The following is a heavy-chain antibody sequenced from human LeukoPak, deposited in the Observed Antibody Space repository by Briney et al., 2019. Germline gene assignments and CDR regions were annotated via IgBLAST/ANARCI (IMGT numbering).Heavy chain of an antibody. Sequence: GGSLRLSCAVSGFTFSAYGMHWVRQAPGKGLEWVGVIWYDGSKKYYGDSVKGRFTISKDDSKNTLYLQMNSLRVEDTATYYCTRDGGSGVDYWGQGTLVTVSS. V-gene: IGHV3-33*01. CDR3: TRDGGSGVDY. J-gene: IGHJ4*02. CDR2: IWYDGSKK. D-gene: IGHD2-15*01. CDR1: GFTFSAYG.